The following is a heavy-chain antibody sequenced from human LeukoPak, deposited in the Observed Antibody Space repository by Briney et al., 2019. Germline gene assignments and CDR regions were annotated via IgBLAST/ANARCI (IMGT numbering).Heavy chain of an antibody. CDR1: GYTFTSYD. CDR3: ARGDIFDY. V-gene: IGHV1-8*01. CDR2: MNTNRGNT. J-gene: IGHJ4*02. Sequence: GASVTVSFKASGYTFTSYDINWVRQAPGQGREWMGWMNTNRGNTGYAQKFQGRVTMTRNTSISTAYMELSSLRSEDTAVYYCARGDIFDYWGQGTLVTVSS.